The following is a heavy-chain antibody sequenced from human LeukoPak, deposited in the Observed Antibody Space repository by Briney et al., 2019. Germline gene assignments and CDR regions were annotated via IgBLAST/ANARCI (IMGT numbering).Heavy chain of an antibody. Sequence: SSETLSLTRTVSGDSVSSGSYYWGWIRQPPGEGLEWIGSIYYSGDTYYNPSLESRVTISVDTSKNQFSLKLSSVTAADTAVYYCARVGPMSTITGYYYFDYWGQGILVTVSS. V-gene: IGHV4-39*07. J-gene: IGHJ4*02. D-gene: IGHD5-24*01. CDR3: ARVGPMSTITGYYYFDY. CDR2: IYYSGDT. CDR1: GDSVSSGSYY.